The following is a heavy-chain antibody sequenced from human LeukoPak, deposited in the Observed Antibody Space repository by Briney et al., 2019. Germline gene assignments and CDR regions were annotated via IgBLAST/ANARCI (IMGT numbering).Heavy chain of an antibody. CDR1: GFTVSSYA. D-gene: IGHD3-9*01. J-gene: IGHJ4*02. V-gene: IGHV3-23*01. CDR3: AKDHILRYFDWSPEYYFDY. Sequence: GGSLRLSCAASGFTVSSYAMSWVRQAPGKGLEWVSAISGSGGSTYYADSVKGRFTISRDNSKNTLYLQMNSLRAEDTAVYYCAKDHILRYFDWSPEYYFDYWGQGTLVTVSS. CDR2: ISGSGGST.